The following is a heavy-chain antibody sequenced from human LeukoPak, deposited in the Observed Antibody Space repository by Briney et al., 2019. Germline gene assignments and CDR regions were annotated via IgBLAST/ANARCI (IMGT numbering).Heavy chain of an antibody. CDR3: AKDFAGTTSFDF. J-gene: IGHJ4*02. V-gene: IGHV3-23*01. D-gene: IGHD1-7*01. Sequence: GGSLRLSCGASGFTFSNNAMYWVRQAPGKGLEWVSGISDNGRSTYYADSVKGRFTISRDKSKNMLYLQMNSLRAEDTAIYYCAKDFAGTTSFDFWGQGTLVTVSS. CDR1: GFTFSNNA. CDR2: ISDNGRST.